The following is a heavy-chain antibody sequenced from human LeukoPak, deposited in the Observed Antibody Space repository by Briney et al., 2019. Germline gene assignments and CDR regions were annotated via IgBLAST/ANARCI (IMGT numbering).Heavy chain of an antibody. CDR2: ISGSGGSA. V-gene: IGHV3-23*01. CDR1: GFTFSSYA. D-gene: IGHD2-2*01. CDR3: AKVIVVVPAAFDY. Sequence: GGSLRLSCAASGFTFSSYAMSWVRQAPGKGLEWVSAISGSGGSAYYADSVKGRFTISRDNSKNTLYLQMNSLRAEDTAVYYCAKVIVVVPAAFDYWGQGTLVTVSS. J-gene: IGHJ4*02.